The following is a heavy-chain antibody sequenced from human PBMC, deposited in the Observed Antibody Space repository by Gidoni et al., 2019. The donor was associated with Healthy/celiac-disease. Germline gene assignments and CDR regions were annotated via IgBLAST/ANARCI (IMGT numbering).Heavy chain of an antibody. V-gene: IGHV4-59*08. CDR2: IYYSGST. CDR1: GGSISSHY. D-gene: IGHD3-10*01. CDR3: ARRATMVRGVTFYWYFDL. Sequence: QVQLQESGSGLVKPSETLSLTCTVAGGSISSHYWGWIRQPPGKGMEWIGYIYYSGSTNYNPSLKSRVTISVDTSKNQFSLKLSSVTAADTAVYYCARRATMVRGVTFYWYFDLWGRGTLVTVSS. J-gene: IGHJ2*01.